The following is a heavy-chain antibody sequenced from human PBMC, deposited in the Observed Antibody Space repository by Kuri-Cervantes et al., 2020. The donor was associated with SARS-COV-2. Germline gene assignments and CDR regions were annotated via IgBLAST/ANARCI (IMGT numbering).Heavy chain of an antibody. V-gene: IGHV3-48*02. D-gene: IGHD3-22*01. J-gene: IGHJ6*02. CDR3: ARENQGNYYDSSGYYHYYYYGMDV. CDR1: GFSFRIYG. Sequence: GESLKISCAASGFSFRIYGMHWVRQAPGKGLEWVSYISSSSSTIYYADSVKGRFTISRDNAKNSLYLQMNSLRDEDTAVYYCARENQGNYYDSSGYYHYYYYGMDVWGQGTTVTVSS. CDR2: ISSSSSTI.